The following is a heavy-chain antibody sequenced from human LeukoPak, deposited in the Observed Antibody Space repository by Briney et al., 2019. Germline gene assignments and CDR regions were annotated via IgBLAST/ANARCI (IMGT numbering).Heavy chain of an antibody. CDR2: IYSGGST. J-gene: IGHJ4*02. V-gene: IGHV3-53*01. CDR1: GFTVSSNY. CDR3: ASFPYDSSGYYLF. Sequence: GGSLRLSCAASGFTVSSNYMSWVRQAPGKGLEWVPVIYSGGSTYYADSVKGRFTISRDNSKNTLYLQMNSLRAEDTAVYYCASFPYDSSGYYLFWGQGTLVTVSS. D-gene: IGHD3-22*01.